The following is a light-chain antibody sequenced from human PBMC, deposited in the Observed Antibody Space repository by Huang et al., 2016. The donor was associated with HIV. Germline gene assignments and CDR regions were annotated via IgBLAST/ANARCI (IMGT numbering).Light chain of an antibody. V-gene: IGKV1-33*01. CDR1: QDISNY. CDR3: QQYDNLPLT. CDR2: DAS. Sequence: DIQMTQSPSSLSASVGDRVTIGCQASQDISNYLNLYHQKPGRAPEILIYDASNLERGVSSRFNGSGSGTNFTFTITSLQPEDIGTYYCQQYDNLPLTFGGGTKVKI. J-gene: IGKJ4*01.